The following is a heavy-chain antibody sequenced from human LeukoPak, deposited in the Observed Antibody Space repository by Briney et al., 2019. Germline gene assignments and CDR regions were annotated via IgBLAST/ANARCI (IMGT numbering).Heavy chain of an antibody. CDR2: IKEDGSEK. Sequence: GGPLRLSCAASRFTFSSYWMSWVRQAPGKGLEWVANIKEDGSEKYYVDSVKGRFTISRDNAKNSLYLQMNSLRAEDTAVYYCARGPGGYCSSTSCYFAYWGQGTLVTVSS. CDR3: ARGPGGYCSSTSCYFAY. CDR1: RFTFSSYW. J-gene: IGHJ4*02. V-gene: IGHV3-7*04. D-gene: IGHD2-2*01.